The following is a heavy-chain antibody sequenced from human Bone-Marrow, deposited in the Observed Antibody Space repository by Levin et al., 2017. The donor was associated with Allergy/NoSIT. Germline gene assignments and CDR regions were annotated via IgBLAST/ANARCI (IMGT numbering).Heavy chain of an antibody. V-gene: IGHV5-51*01. CDR1: GYSFANYW. Sequence: ASVKVSCEGSGYSFANYWIGWVRQMPGKGLEWLGIIYPGDSDTRYSPSFQGQVTISADKSISTAFLQWSSLKASDTAIYFCARIYSETAANGGGYYFDYWGQGTLVTVSS. CDR3: ARIYSETAANGGGYYFDY. J-gene: IGHJ4*02. CDR2: IYPGDSDT. D-gene: IGHD6-13*01.